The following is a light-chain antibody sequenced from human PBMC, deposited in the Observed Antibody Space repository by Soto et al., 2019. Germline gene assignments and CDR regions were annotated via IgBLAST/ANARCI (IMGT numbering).Light chain of an antibody. CDR2: GAS. Sequence: EVVMTQSPATLSLSPGERATLSCRASQSVSNYVAWYQQKPGQAPRLLIYGASTRATGIPARFSGSGSGTEFTPTISGLQSEDFAVYCCQQYSNWPRTFGQGTKVDIK. V-gene: IGKV3-15*01. CDR3: QQYSNWPRT. J-gene: IGKJ1*01. CDR1: QSVSNY.